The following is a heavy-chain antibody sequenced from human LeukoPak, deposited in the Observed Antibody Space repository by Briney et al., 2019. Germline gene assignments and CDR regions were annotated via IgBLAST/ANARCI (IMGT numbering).Heavy chain of an antibody. Sequence: GGSLRLSCAAPGFTFTSFWMSWVRQAPGTGLQWLANINEDGSEEYYVDSVEGRFTISRDNAKNSVNLQMNSLRVDDTAVYYCARVGWHDGSDYWGPGTLVTVSS. CDR3: ARVGWHDGSDY. CDR1: GFTFTSFW. CDR2: INEDGSEE. V-gene: IGHV3-7*05. D-gene: IGHD3-10*01. J-gene: IGHJ4*02.